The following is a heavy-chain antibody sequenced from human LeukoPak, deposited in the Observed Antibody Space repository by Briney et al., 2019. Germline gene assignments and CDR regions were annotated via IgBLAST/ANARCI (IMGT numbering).Heavy chain of an antibody. J-gene: IGHJ4*02. CDR1: GGSITSYY. V-gene: IGHV4-4*07. CDR2: IHTSGST. D-gene: IGHD3/OR15-3a*01. CDR3: ARQTGSGLFILP. Sequence: SETLSLTCTVSGGSITSYYWSWIRKPAGKGLEWIGRIHTSGSTNYNSSLKSRVTMSVDMSKNQFSLKLSSVTAADTAVYYCARQTGSGLFILPGGQGTLVTVSS.